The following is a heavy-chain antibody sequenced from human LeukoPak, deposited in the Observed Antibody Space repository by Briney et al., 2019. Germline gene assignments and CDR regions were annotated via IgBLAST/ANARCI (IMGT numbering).Heavy chain of an antibody. CDR1: GASISSSSYY. CDR3: AREAGYDILTGNPGGNVGVAY. V-gene: IGHV4-39*07. J-gene: IGHJ4*02. CDR2: IYYNGST. Sequence: PSETLSLTCAASGASISSSSYYWGWIRQPPGKGLEWTGSIYYNGSTYYNPSLKSRLTISIDTSKNQFSLKLTSVTAADTAVYYCAREAGYDILTGNPGGNVGVAYWGQGTPVTVSS. D-gene: IGHD3-9*01.